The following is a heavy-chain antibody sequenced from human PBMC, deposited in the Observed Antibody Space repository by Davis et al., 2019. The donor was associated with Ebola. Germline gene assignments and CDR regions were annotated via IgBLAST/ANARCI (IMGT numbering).Heavy chain of an antibody. CDR1: GFTFSSYG. Sequence: GGSLRLSCAASGFTFSSYGMHWVRQAPGKGLEWVAVISYDGSNKYYADSVKGRFTISRDNSKNTLYLQMNSLRAEDTAVYYCAKIGGSSGWQDYWGQGTLVTVSS. J-gene: IGHJ4*02. CDR2: ISYDGSNK. CDR3: AKIGGSSGWQDY. D-gene: IGHD6-19*01. V-gene: IGHV3-30*18.